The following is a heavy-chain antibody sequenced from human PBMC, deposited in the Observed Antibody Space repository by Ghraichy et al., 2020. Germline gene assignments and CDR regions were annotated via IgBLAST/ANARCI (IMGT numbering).Heavy chain of an antibody. Sequence: GGSLRLSCAASGFIFSTYSMTWVRQAPGKGLEWLSYISSSGDTIYYADSVRGRFTISRDNAKNSLYLQMNSLRAEDTAVYYCARDERDTYYDVLTGYYNYWYFELWGRGTRVTVSS. CDR2: ISSSGDTI. CDR3: ARDERDTYYDVLTGYYNYWYFEL. CDR1: GFIFSTYS. V-gene: IGHV3-48*01. J-gene: IGHJ2*01. D-gene: IGHD3-9*01.